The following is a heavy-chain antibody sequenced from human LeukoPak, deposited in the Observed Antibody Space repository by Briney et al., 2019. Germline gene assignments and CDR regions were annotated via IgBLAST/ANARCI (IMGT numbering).Heavy chain of an antibody. D-gene: IGHD2-15*01. J-gene: IGHJ6*03. Sequence: GGSLRLSCAASGFTFSTYAMTWVRQAPGKGLESVSLISATGSTTYYAESVRGRFTISRDNLKNMLYLQMNTLRAEDTAVYYCAKGGYSNGRYYYYYMDVWGEGTTVTVSS. V-gene: IGHV3-23*01. CDR3: AKGGYSNGRYYYYYMDV. CDR2: ISATGSTT. CDR1: GFTFSTYA.